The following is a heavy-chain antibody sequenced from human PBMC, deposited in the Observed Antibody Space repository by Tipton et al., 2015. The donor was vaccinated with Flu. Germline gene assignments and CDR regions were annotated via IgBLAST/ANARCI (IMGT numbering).Heavy chain of an antibody. V-gene: IGHV3-30*03. CDR2: ISYDGVTK. J-gene: IGHJ6*02. CDR3: ARAGRYCSGDKCYYYSYGMDV. Sequence: SLRLSCAASGFTFSRYGMSWVRQAPGKGLEWVALISYDGVTKYSADSVKGRFTISRDNSKNTLYLQMNSLRFDDTAVYYCARAGRYCSGDKCYYYSYGMDVWGQGTMVTVSS. D-gene: IGHD2-15*01. CDR1: GFTFSRYG.